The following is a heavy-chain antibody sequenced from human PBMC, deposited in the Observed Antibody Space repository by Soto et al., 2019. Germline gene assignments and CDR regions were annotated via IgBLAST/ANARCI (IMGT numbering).Heavy chain of an antibody. CDR2: IYYSGRT. CDR3: ARVGGDDFGDSGGFDY. D-gene: IGHD4-17*01. CDR1: GGSIRDYF. Sequence: QVQLQESGPGLVKPSETLSLTCTVSGGSIRDYFWTWILQPPGKGLEWIGYIYYSGRTNYNPSLKSRDSISVDTSKNHFSLQLRSVTAADTAVYYCARVGGDDFGDSGGFDYWGQGTLVTVSS. J-gene: IGHJ4*02. V-gene: IGHV4-59*01.